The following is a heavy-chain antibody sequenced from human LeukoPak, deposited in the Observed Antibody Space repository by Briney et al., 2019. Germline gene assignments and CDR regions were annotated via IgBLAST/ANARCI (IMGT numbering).Heavy chain of an antibody. Sequence: PSETLSLTCTVSGGSISSYYWSWIRQPAGKGLEWIGRIYTSGSTNYNPSLKSRVTMSVDTSKNQFSLKLSSVTAADTAVYYCAKDDSPSFVSYFDYWGQGSLVTVSS. J-gene: IGHJ4*02. CDR2: IYTSGST. CDR1: GGSISSYY. CDR3: AKDDSPSFVSYFDY. V-gene: IGHV4-4*07. D-gene: IGHD2-2*01.